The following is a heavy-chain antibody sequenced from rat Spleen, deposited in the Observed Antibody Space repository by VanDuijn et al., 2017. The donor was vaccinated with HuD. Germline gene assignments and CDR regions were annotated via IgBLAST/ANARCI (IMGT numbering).Heavy chain of an antibody. CDR1: GFSFSDYN. CDR3: TRVDYPGIAHYFDY. J-gene: IGHJ2*01. D-gene: IGHD1-4*01. CDR2: ISTSGAGT. Sequence: EVQLMESGGGLVQPGGSLKLSCAASGFSFSDYNMAWVRQAPKKGLEWVATISTSGAGTYYRDSVKGRFTISRDNAKNTLYLQMNSLRSEDTATYYCTRVDYPGIAHYFDYWGQGVMVTVSS. V-gene: IGHV5-7*01.